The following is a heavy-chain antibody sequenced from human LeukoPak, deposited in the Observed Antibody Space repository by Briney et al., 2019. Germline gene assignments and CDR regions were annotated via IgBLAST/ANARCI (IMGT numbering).Heavy chain of an antibody. CDR2: ISSNNGYI. Sequence: GGSLRLSCAASGFSFSSYRMNWVRQAPGKGLEWVASISSNNGYIYYADSVKGRFTISRDNGENSLHLQMNSLRAEDAAVYYCARDLGTRKSIAFADWGQGTLVTGSS. V-gene: IGHV3-21*01. CDR1: GFSFSSYR. J-gene: IGHJ4*02. CDR3: ARDLGTRKSIAFAD. D-gene: IGHD6-6*01.